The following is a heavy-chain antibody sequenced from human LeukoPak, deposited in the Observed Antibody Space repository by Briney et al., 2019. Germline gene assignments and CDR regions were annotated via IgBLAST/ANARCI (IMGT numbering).Heavy chain of an antibody. J-gene: IGHJ4*02. CDR3: ARGDRQEARPAPWFDY. D-gene: IGHD6-6*01. CDR1: GGSFSGYY. CDR2: INHSGST. Sequence: SETLSLTCAVYGGSFSGYYWSWIRQPPGKGLEWIGEINHSGSTNYNPSLKSRVTISVDTSKNQLSLKLSSVTAADTAVYYCARGDRQEARPAPWFDYWGQGTLVTVSS. V-gene: IGHV4-34*01.